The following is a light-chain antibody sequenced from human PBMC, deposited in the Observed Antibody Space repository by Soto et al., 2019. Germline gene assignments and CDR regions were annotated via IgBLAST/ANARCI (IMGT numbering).Light chain of an antibody. CDR2: VAS. CDR3: QQYNSWPLT. J-gene: IGKJ4*01. V-gene: IGKV3-15*01. CDR1: QTIRNN. Sequence: EILMTQSPPTLSVSPGKRPTLSCRSSQTIRNNLAWYQQKPGQAPRLLIYVASTRATDIPARFSGSGSGTDFTLTISSLQSEDFAFYYCQQYNSWPLTFGGGTKVDIK.